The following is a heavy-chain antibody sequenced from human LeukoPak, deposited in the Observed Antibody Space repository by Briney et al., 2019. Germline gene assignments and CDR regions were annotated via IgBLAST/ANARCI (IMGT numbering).Heavy chain of an antibody. V-gene: IGHV1-69*01. J-gene: IGHJ4*02. CDR2: IIPIFGTA. CDR1: GGTFSSYA. Sequence: ASVKVSCKASGGTFSSYAISWVRQAPGQGLEWTGGIIPIFGTANYAQKFQGRVTITADESTSTAYMELSSLRSEDTAVYYCASRGWPLSLPPYSSGWYFDYWGQGTLVTVSS. CDR3: ASRGWPLSLPPYSSGWYFDY. D-gene: IGHD6-19*01.